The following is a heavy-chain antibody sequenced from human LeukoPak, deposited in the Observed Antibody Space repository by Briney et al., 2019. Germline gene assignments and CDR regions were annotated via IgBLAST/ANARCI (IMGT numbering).Heavy chain of an antibody. CDR2: INHSGST. CDR3: ARGRHYDSSGYPRLFDY. CDR1: GGSFSGYY. J-gene: IGHJ4*02. D-gene: IGHD3-22*01. Sequence: SETLSLTCAVYGGSFSGYYWSWIRRPPGKGLEWIGEINHSGSTNYNPSLKSRVTISVDTSKNQFSLKLSSVTAADTAVYYCARGRHYDSSGYPRLFDYWGQGTLVTVSS. V-gene: IGHV4-34*01.